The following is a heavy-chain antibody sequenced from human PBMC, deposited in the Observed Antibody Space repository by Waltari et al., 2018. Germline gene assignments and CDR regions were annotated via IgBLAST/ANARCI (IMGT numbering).Heavy chain of an antibody. D-gene: IGHD5-18*01. CDR1: GYTLTELS. CDR2: FGPEDGET. CDR3: ATGAGYSYGYGLAVAAVY. Sequence: QVQLVQSGAEVKKPGASVKVSCKVSGYTLTELSMHWVRQAPGKGLEWMGGFGPEDGETIYAQKFPGRVTMNDDTSTDTAYMELSSLRSEDTAVYYCATGAGYSYGYGLAVAAVYWGQGTLVTVSS. J-gene: IGHJ4*02. V-gene: IGHV1-24*01.